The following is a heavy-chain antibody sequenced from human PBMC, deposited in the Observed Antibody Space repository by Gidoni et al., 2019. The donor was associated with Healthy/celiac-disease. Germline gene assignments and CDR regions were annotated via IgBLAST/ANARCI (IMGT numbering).Heavy chain of an antibody. J-gene: IGHJ4*02. D-gene: IGHD6-13*01. CDR3: ARSGSSWNDVFDY. Sequence: QVQLQESGPGLVKPSETLSLTCTVSGGSISSYYWSWIRQPPGKGLEWIGYIYYSGSTNYNPSLKSRVTISVDTSKNQFSLKLSSVTAADTAVYYCARSGSSWNDVFDYWGQGTLVTVSS. V-gene: IGHV4-59*01. CDR2: IYYSGST. CDR1: GGSISSYY.